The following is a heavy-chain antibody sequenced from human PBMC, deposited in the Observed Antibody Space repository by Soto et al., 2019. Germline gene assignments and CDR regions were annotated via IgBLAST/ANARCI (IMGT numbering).Heavy chain of an antibody. CDR3: ARDRGYDAHDYYYNAMDV. J-gene: IGHJ6*02. CDR2: IRGFSPYT. V-gene: IGHV3-21*01. CDR1: GFTFRTYT. D-gene: IGHD3-10*01. Sequence: GGSLRLSCISSGFTFRTYTMNWVRQALGKGLEWVSGIRGFSPYTFYAESVKGRFTISRDNAKNSLYLQMNSLRAEDTAVYYCARDRGYDAHDYYYNAMDVWGQGTTVTVSS.